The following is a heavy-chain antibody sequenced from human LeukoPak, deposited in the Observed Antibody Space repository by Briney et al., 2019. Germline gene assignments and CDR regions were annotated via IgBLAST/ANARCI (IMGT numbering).Heavy chain of an antibody. CDR1: GFTVSGNY. J-gene: IGHJ4*02. V-gene: IGHV3-48*01. D-gene: IGHD7-27*01. CDR3: ARGRNWGFFDY. Sequence: PGGSLRLSCAASGFTVSGNYMSWVRQAPGKGLEWVSYISSSSSTIYYADSVKGRFTISRDNSTNTLHLQMNSLRAEDTAVYYCARGRNWGFFDYWGQGTLVTVSS. CDR2: ISSSSSTI.